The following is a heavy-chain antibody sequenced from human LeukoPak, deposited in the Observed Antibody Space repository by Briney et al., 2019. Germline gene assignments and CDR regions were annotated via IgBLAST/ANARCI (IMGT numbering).Heavy chain of an antibody. Sequence: SQTLSLTCTVSGGSISSGGYYWSWIRQHPGKGLEWIGYIYYSGSTYYNPSLKSRVTISVDTSKNQFSLKLSSVTAADTAVYYCARGTFSTYDFWSGYYLGQLDYWGQGTLVTVSS. V-gene: IGHV4-31*03. CDR3: ARGTFSTYDFWSGYYLGQLDY. CDR2: IYYSGST. J-gene: IGHJ4*02. D-gene: IGHD3-3*01. CDR1: GGSISSGGYY.